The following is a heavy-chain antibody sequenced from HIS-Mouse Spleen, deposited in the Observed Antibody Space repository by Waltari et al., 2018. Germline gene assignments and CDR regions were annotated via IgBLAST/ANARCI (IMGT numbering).Heavy chain of an antibody. CDR2: IYYSGST. CDR3: AREIPYSSSWYDWYFDL. V-gene: IGHV4-39*07. CDR1: GGSISSSSYY. Sequence: QLQLQESGPGLVKPSETLSLTCTVSGGSISSSSYYWGWIRQPPGKGLGWIGSIYYSGSTSSNRSLKSRVTISVNTSKNQFSLKLSSVTAADTAVYYCAREIPYSSSWYDWYFDLWGRGTLVTVSS. J-gene: IGHJ2*01. D-gene: IGHD6-13*01.